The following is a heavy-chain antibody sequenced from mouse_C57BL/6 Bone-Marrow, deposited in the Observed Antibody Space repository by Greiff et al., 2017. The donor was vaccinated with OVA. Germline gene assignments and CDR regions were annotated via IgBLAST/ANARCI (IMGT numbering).Heavy chain of an antibody. CDR3: ARHLGYYFDY. V-gene: IGHV5-6*01. Sequence: VQLKESGGDLVKPGGSLKLSCAASGFTFSSYGMSWVRQTPDKRLEWVATISSGGSYTYYPDSVKGRFTISRDNAKNTLYLQMSSLKSEDTAMYYCARHLGYYFDYWGQGTTLTVSS. CDR1: GFTFSSYG. J-gene: IGHJ2*01. D-gene: IGHD3-1*01. CDR2: ISSGGSYT.